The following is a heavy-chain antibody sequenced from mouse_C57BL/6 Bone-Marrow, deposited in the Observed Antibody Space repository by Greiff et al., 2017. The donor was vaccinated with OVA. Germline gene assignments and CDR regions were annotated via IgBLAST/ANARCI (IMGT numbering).Heavy chain of an antibody. CDR3: ARSGDYDYAWFAY. CDR1: GYSFTDYN. Sequence: VQLKESGPELVKPGASVKISCKASGYSFTDYNMNWVKQSNGKSLEWIGVINPNYGTTSYNQKFKGKATLTVDQSSSTAYMQLNSLTSEDSAVYYCARSGDYDYAWFAYWGQGTLVTVSA. D-gene: IGHD2-4*01. V-gene: IGHV1-39*01. CDR2: INPNYGTT. J-gene: IGHJ3*01.